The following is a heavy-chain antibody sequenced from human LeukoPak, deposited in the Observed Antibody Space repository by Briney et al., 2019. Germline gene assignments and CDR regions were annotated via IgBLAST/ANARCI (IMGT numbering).Heavy chain of an antibody. J-gene: IGHJ4*02. CDR1: GLSFRNAW. D-gene: IGHD2-2*01. V-gene: IGHV3-15*07. Sequence: PGGSLRLSCRASGLSFRNAWMNWVRQAPGKGLEWVGRVKSKVDGGTAEYAALVKGRFNISRDDSKKTLYLEMNSLEVEDTAVYYCTTRGYCSGPGCYSDYWGQGTLVTVSS. CDR3: TTRGYCSGPGCYSDY. CDR2: VKSKVDGGTA.